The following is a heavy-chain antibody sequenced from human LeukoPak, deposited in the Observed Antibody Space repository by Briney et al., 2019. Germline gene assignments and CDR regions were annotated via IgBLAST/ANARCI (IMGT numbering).Heavy chain of an antibody. CDR2: IYPGDSDT. J-gene: IGHJ4*02. V-gene: IGHV5-51*01. CDR3: ARARSCGGGSCYAEY. D-gene: IGHD2-15*01. Sequence: PGESLKISCKGSGYSFTTYWIGWVRHMPGKGQEWIGIIYPGDSDTRYSPSFQGQVTISVDKSISTAYLQWSSLKASDTAMYYCARARSCGGGSCYAEYWGQGTLVTVSS. CDR1: GYSFTTYW.